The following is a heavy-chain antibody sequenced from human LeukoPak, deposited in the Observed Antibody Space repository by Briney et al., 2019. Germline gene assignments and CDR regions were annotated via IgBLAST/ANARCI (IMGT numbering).Heavy chain of an antibody. D-gene: IGHD3-22*01. V-gene: IGHV4-38-2*02. J-gene: IGHJ5*02. CDR1: GDSISSGHY. CDR2: IHHSGST. Sequence: PSETLSLTCTVSGDSISSGHYWDWIRQPPGRGLEWIGSIHHSGSTWYNPSLKGRVTISLDTSQTQISLRVTSVTAADTAVYYCARGTDYYDSSGWLDPWGQGTLVTVSS. CDR3: ARGTDYYDSSGWLDP.